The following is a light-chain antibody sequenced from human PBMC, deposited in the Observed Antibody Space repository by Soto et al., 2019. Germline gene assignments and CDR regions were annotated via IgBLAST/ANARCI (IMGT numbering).Light chain of an antibody. CDR1: QSISSW. CDR2: DAS. CDR3: QQYNSYSRT. Sequence: QMTQSPSTLSATVGDRVTITCRASQSISSWLAWYQQKPGKAPKLLIYDASSLESGVPSRFSGSGSGTEFTLTISSLQPDDFATYYCQQYNSYSRTFGQGTKV. V-gene: IGKV1-5*01. J-gene: IGKJ1*01.